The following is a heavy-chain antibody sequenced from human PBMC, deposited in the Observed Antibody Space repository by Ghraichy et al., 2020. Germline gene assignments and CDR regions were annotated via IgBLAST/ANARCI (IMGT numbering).Heavy chain of an antibody. CDR1: GFTFSNYA. CDR2: ISVSGGST. CDR3: AKDIKATDNPRGYFDY. J-gene: IGHJ4*02. D-gene: IGHD1-1*01. Sequence: GALRLSCAASGFTFSNYAMTWVRQAPGKGLEWVSAISVSGGSTYFADSVRGRCAISRDNSKNTLYLQMNSLRPEDTAVYYCAKDIKATDNPRGYFDYWGQGALVTVSS. V-gene: IGHV3-23*01.